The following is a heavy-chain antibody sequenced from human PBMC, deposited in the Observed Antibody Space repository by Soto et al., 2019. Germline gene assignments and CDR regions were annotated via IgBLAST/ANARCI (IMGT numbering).Heavy chain of an antibody. CDR3: AGSQYSSGWYYFFDY. D-gene: IGHD6-19*01. CDR2: VSGDGSST. Sequence: GGSLRLSCAASGFTFSSSWMHWVRQAPGKGLVWVSRVSGDGSSTNYADSVKGRFTISRDNAKNTLYLQMNSLRAADTAVYYCAGSQYSSGWYYFFDYWGQGTLVTVSS. V-gene: IGHV3-74*01. CDR1: GFTFSSSW. J-gene: IGHJ4*02.